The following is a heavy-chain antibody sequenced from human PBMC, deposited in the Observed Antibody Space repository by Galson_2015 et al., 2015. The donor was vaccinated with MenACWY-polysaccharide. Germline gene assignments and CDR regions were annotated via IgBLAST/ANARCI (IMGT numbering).Heavy chain of an antibody. J-gene: IGHJ6*03. D-gene: IGHD4/OR15-4a*01. CDR3: AKGSYRANAVLSYYYYYMDA. CDR1: AFDFNKYV. Sequence: SLRLSCAATAFDFNKYVMNWVRQPPGKGLQWVSSITPTGGTPYYADSVRGRFTITRDNSKNTPYLQMNSLGAEDTAVYYCAKGSYRANAVLSYYYYYMDAWGKGTTVTVSS. CDR2: ITPTGGTP. V-gene: IGHV3-23*01.